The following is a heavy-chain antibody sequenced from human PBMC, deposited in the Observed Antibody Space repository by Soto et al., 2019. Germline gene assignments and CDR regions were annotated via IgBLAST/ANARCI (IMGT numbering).Heavy chain of an antibody. J-gene: IGHJ4*02. CDR3: ARPRSVGSYYKSFDY. V-gene: IGHV4-39*01. CDR2: IYYSGST. D-gene: IGHD3-10*01. Sequence: SETLSLTCTVSGDSISSSSYYWGWIRQPPGKGLEWIGSIYYSGSTYYNPSLKSRVTISVDTSKNQFSLKLGSVTAADTAVYYCARPRSVGSYYKSFDYWGQGTLVTVSS. CDR1: GDSISSSSYY.